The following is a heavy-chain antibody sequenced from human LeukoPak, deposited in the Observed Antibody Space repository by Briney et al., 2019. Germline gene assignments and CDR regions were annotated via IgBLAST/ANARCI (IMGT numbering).Heavy chain of an antibody. V-gene: IGHV3-48*03. CDR3: ARKLTGTTYFDY. CDR1: GFTFSHYE. CDR2: IHSGSNTI. D-gene: IGHD1-1*01. Sequence: GGSLRLSCVASGFTFSHYEMNWVRLAPGKGLEWGSYIHSGSNTIYYADSVKGRFTISRDFAKTSLYLQMNSLRAEDTAVYYCARKLTGTTYFDYWGQGTLVTVSS. J-gene: IGHJ4*02.